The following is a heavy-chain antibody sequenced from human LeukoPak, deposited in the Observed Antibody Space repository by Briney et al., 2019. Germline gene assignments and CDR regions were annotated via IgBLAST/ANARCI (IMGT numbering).Heavy chain of an antibody. CDR2: INHSGST. J-gene: IGHJ4*02. D-gene: IGHD5-18*01. V-gene: IGHV4-34*01. CDR1: GGSFSGYY. Sequence: PSETLSLTCAVYGGSFSGYYWSWIRQPPGKGLEWTGEINHSGSTNYNPSLKSRVTISVDTSKNQFSLKLSSVTAADTAVYYCARGGYCYGYSYWGQGTLVTVSS. CDR3: ARGGYCYGYSY.